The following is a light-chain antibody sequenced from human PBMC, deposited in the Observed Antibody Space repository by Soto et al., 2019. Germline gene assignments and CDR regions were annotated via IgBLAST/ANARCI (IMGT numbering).Light chain of an antibody. V-gene: IGLV2-14*01. J-gene: IGLJ2*01. CDR2: DVS. CDR1: SSDVGGYNY. Sequence: QSALTQPASVSGSPGQSITISCTGTSSDVGGYNYVSWYQQHPGKAPKLMIYDVSNRPSGVSNRFAGSKSGNTASRTISGIHAEDEADYHCSSYTSSSTLVFGGGTKLTVL. CDR3: SSYTSSSTLV.